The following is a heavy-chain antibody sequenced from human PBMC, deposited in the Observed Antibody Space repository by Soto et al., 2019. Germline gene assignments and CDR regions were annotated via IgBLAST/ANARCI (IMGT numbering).Heavy chain of an antibody. Sequence: SETLSLTCTVSVGSINSYFWTLVRQSPGKGLQWIGYIHYSGNSNYNPSLKSRVTMSVDTSKNQFSLRLTSVTAADTAVYYCARMNQLAPKRNAFDIWGRGTMVTVSS. J-gene: IGHJ3*02. CDR2: IHYSGNS. CDR1: VGSINSYF. V-gene: IGHV4-59*01. CDR3: ARMNQLAPKRNAFDI. D-gene: IGHD1-1*01.